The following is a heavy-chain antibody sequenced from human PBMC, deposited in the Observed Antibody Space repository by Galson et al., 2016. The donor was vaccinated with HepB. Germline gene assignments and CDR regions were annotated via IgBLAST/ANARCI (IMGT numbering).Heavy chain of an antibody. CDR1: GFSVSGNY. CDR2: LYPDGRT. J-gene: IGHJ2*01. D-gene: IGHD6-19*01. CDR3: AKNSGWYGNGYFDL. V-gene: IGHV3-66*01. Sequence: SLRLSCAASGFSVSGNYVSWVRQAPGKGLEWVSVLYPDGRTYYGDSVKDRFTISRDNSKNILFLQMNSLRAEDTAVYYCAKNSGWYGNGYFDLWGRGTLLTVSS.